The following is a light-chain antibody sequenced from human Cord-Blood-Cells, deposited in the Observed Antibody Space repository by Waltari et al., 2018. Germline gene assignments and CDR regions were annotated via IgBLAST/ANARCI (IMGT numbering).Light chain of an antibody. CDR2: LGS. Sequence: DIVMTKSPLSLPVLPGARDPISCRSSQSLRHSNGYHYLDWYLQKPGQSPQLLIYLGSNRASGVPDRFSGSGSGTDFTLKISRVEAGDVGVYYCMQALQTPPAFGQGTKVEIK. J-gene: IGKJ1*01. V-gene: IGKV2-28*01. CDR1: QSLRHSNGYHY. CDR3: MQALQTPPA.